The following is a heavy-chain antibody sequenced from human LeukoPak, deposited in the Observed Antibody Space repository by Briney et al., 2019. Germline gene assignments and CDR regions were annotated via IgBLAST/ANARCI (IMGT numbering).Heavy chain of an antibody. D-gene: IGHD5-18*01. CDR1: GANINPYY. V-gene: IGHV4-4*07. Sequence: SETLSLTCTVSGANINPYYWSWLRQSAEKGLEWIGRVNASGTTKYNPSLNGRVTMSVDMSKNQFFLKLDSVTAADTAIYYCARDQGYNYGQTFYFHFWGQGTRVTVSS. CDR3: ARDQGYNYGQTFYFHF. J-gene: IGHJ4*02. CDR2: VNASGTT.